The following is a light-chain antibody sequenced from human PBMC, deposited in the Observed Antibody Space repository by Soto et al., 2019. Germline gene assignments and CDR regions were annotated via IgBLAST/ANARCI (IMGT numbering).Light chain of an antibody. Sequence: QPVLTQSPSASASLGASVKLTCTLSSGQSSYAIAWHQQQPETGPRYLMKLNGDGSHSKGDGIPDRFSGSSSGAERYLTISSLQSEDEADYYCQTWGTGIQVFGAGTKLTVL. V-gene: IGLV4-69*01. CDR1: SGQSSYA. CDR3: QTWGTGIQV. J-gene: IGLJ2*01. CDR2: LNGDGSH.